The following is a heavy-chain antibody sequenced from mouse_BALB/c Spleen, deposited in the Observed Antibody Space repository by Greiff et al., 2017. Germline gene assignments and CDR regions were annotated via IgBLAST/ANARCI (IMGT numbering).Heavy chain of an antibody. J-gene: IGHJ4*01. CDR1: GYSFTGYY. V-gene: IGHV1S34*01. D-gene: IGHD2-10*01. CDR2: ISCYNGAT. Sequence: LVKTGASVKISCKASGYSFTGYYMHWVKQSHGKSLEWIGYISCYNGATSYNQKFKGKATFTVDTSSSTAYMQFNSLTSEDSAVYYSARSFYVNYYMDYWGQGTSVTVSS. CDR3: ARSFYVNYYMDY.